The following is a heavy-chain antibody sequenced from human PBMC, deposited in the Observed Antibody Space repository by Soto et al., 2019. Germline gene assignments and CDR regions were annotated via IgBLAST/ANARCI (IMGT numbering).Heavy chain of an antibody. V-gene: IGHV1-69*13. D-gene: IGHD3-9*01. CDR3: ARGSGRYDILPASPALYAYYYYGMDV. CDR1: GGTFSSYA. Sequence: SVKVSCKASGGTFSSYAISWVRQAPGQGLEWMGGIIPIFGTANYAQKFQGRVTITADESTTTAYMELSRLRSEDTAANYCARGSGRYDILPASPALYAYYYYGMDVWGQGNTVTVSS. J-gene: IGHJ6*02. CDR2: IIPIFGTA.